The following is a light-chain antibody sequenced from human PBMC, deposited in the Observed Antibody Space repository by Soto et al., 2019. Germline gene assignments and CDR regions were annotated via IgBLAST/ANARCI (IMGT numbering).Light chain of an antibody. CDR1: QSLSGW. J-gene: IGKJ1*01. Sequence: DIQMTQSPSTLSASVGDRVTITCRASQSLSGWLAWYQQKPGKAPNLLIYDTSTLKSGVPSRFSGSGSGTDFTLTISSLQPEDLATYYCQQYNSYSRTFGQGTKVEI. CDR3: QQYNSYSRT. V-gene: IGKV1-5*01. CDR2: DTS.